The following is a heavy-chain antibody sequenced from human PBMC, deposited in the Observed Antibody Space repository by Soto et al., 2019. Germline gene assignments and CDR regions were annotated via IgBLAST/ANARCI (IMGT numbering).Heavy chain of an antibody. CDR1: GYTFGFFG. D-gene: IGHD3-9*01. CDR3: FEP. CDR2: ISADGTNT. J-gene: IGHJ4*02. Sequence: QIQLVESGGDVVQPGRSLRLSCTASGYTFGFFGMHWVRQAPGKGLEWVAFISADGTNTYYADSVRGRFTLSRDNSMRTGYLQMNTLRDDDTGLSFDFEPWGRGTLVTVSS. V-gene: IGHV3-30*03.